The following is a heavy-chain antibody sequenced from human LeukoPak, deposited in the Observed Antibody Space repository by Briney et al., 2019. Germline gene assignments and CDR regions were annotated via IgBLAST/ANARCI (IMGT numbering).Heavy chain of an antibody. D-gene: IGHD2-8*01. CDR2: IYAGDSST. CDR1: GFTFSTYS. J-gene: IGHJ4*02. CDR3: AKHSYNDV. V-gene: IGHV5-51*01. Sequence: GESLKISCQVSGFTFSTYSLDCVSQMPGKVLECMGVIYAGDSSTRYSPSFQIKVTISVDKSISIAYLQWRSLKASDTAIYYCAKHSYNDVWGKGTLVTVSS.